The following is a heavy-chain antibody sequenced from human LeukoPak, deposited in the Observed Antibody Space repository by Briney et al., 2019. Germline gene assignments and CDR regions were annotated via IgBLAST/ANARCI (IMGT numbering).Heavy chain of an antibody. Sequence: GGSLRLSCAASGFTFSNFGMNWVRQAPGEALEWVSATSNAGGSRYYADSVKGRFTISRAKSKNTLYLYMNSLRDEDTDVYYCEKAAGSTTAAWRFDYWGQGTLVTVSS. CDR3: EKAAGSTTAAWRFDY. CDR1: GFTFSNFG. CDR2: TSNAGGSR. V-gene: IGHV3-23*01. J-gene: IGHJ4*02. D-gene: IGHD1-1*01.